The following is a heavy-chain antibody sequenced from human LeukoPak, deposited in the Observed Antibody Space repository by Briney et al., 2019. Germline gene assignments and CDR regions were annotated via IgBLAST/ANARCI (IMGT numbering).Heavy chain of an antibody. Sequence: SETLSLTCTVSGGSISSGSYYWSWIRQPAGKGLEWIGRIYTSGSTNYNPSLKSRVTISVDTSKNQFSLKVSSVTAADTAVYYCARQVSIGLDYWGQGTLVTVSS. CDR1: GGSISSGSYY. CDR3: ARQVSIGLDY. J-gene: IGHJ4*02. CDR2: IYTSGST. V-gene: IGHV4-61*02. D-gene: IGHD3-10*01.